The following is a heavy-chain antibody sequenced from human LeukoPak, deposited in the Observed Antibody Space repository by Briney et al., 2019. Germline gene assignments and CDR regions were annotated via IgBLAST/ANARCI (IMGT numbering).Heavy chain of an antibody. V-gene: IGHV4-31*03. CDR1: GGSISSGGYY. J-gene: IGHJ4*02. CDR3: ARAVGSGSYYRAYFDY. Sequence: SQTLSLTCTVSGGSISSGGYYWSWIRQHPGKGLEWIGYIYYSGSTYYNPSLKSRVTISVDTSKNQFSLKLSSVIAADTAVYYCARAVGSGSYYRAYFDYWGQGTLVTVSS. D-gene: IGHD3-10*01. CDR2: IYYSGST.